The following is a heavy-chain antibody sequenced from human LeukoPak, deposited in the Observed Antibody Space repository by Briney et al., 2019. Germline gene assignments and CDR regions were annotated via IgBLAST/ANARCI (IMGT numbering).Heavy chain of an antibody. CDR2: IYYSGST. CDR1: GVSISSGGFY. J-gene: IGHJ5*02. CDR3: ARGDGYNFSWFDP. D-gene: IGHD5-24*01. V-gene: IGHV4-61*08. Sequence: SETLSLTCSVSGVSISSGGFYWSWIRQFPGKGLEWIGYIYYSGSTNYNPSLKSRVTISVDTSKNQFSLKLSSVTAADTAVYYCARGDGYNFSWFDPWGQGTLVTVSS.